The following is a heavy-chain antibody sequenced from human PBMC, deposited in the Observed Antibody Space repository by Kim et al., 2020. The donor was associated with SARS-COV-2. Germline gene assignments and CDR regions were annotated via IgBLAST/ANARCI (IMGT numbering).Heavy chain of an antibody. CDR3: ARNDYGDSHGY. J-gene: IGHJ4*02. CDR2: T. Sequence: TNYSPSFQGHVTISADKSISTAYLQWSSLKASDTAMYYCARNDYGDSHGYWGQGTLVTVSS. D-gene: IGHD4-17*01. V-gene: IGHV5-10-1*01.